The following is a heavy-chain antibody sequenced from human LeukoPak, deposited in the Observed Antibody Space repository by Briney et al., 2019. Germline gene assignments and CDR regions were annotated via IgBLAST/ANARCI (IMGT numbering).Heavy chain of an antibody. J-gene: IGHJ5*02. CDR2: IIPIFGTA. V-gene: IGHV1-69*05. CDR1: GGTFSSYA. D-gene: IGHD2-15*01. Sequence: VASVKVSCKASGGTFSSYAISWVRQAPGQGLEWMGRIIPIFGTANYAQKFQGRVTITTDESTSTAYMELSSLRSEDTAVYYCASTKNSYTDINTAWFDPWGQGTLVTVSS. CDR3: ASTKNSYTDINTAWFDP.